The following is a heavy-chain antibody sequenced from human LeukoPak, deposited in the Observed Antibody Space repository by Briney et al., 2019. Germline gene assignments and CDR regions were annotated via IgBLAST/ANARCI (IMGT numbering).Heavy chain of an antibody. J-gene: IGHJ4*02. Sequence: PGGALRLSCAASGFTFSDYGMHWVRQAPGEGLEGVAFIQYDRLDKFYADSVQGRFTVSRDNSKNTVYLQMNSLRVEDTAVYYCAKDQYPGIAAALNYWGQGTLVTVSS. CDR1: GFTFSDYG. V-gene: IGHV3-30*02. CDR2: IQYDRLDK. D-gene: IGHD6-13*01. CDR3: AKDQYPGIAAALNY.